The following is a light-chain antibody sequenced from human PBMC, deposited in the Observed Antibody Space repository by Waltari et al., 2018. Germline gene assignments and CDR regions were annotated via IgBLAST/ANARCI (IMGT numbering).Light chain of an antibody. J-gene: IGKJ4*01. Sequence: DIQMTQSPSSLSASVGDRVTITCRASQSISSYLNWYQQKPGKAPKLLIYAASSLQSGVPSRFSGSGSGTDFSRTISNLQPEDIATYYCQQYHSLPLTFGGGTKVEIK. V-gene: IGKV1-39*01. CDR3: QQYHSLPLT. CDR1: QSISSY. CDR2: AAS.